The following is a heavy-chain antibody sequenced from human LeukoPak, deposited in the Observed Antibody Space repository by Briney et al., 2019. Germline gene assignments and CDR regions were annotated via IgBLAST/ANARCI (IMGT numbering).Heavy chain of an antibody. D-gene: IGHD3-9*01. CDR3: FSSRRRHTRFRYAFDI. CDR2: IIPIFGTA. V-gene: IGHV1-69*06. Sequence: GASVKVSCKASGGTFSSYDISWVRQAPGQALEWMGGIIPIFGTASYAQKFQGIVTITADKYTSTAYKELSSMRSEETAVYFFFSSRRRHTRFRYAFDIWGQGTMVTVSS. J-gene: IGHJ3*02. CDR1: GGTFSSYD.